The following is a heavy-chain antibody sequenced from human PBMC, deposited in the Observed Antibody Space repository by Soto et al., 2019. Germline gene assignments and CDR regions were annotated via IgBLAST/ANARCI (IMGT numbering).Heavy chain of an antibody. CDR2: INPILSMS. D-gene: IGHD2-15*01. Sequence: QVQLVQSGAEVKKPGSSVRVSCKASGDTFTFYSINWVRQAPGLGLEWMGRINPILSMSNYAKRFQGRVTMPAEKSQTTAYMELSSLRAEDTAMYYCASSEASGYRAFDSWGQGALVTVSS. J-gene: IGHJ4*02. CDR1: GDTFTFYS. V-gene: IGHV1-69*02. CDR3: ASSEASGYRAFDS.